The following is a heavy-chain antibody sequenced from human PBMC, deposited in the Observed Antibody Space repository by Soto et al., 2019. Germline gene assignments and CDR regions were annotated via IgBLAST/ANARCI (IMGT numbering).Heavy chain of an antibody. Sequence: SETLSLTCTVSGGSISSYYWSWIRQPPGKGLEWIGYIYYSGSTNHNPSLKSRVTISVDTSKNQFSLKLSSVTAADTAVYYCARGRGYCSGGSCPCNWFDPWGQGTLVTVSS. CDR1: GGSISSYY. D-gene: IGHD2-15*01. CDR3: ARGRGYCSGGSCPCNWFDP. V-gene: IGHV4-59*01. CDR2: IYYSGST. J-gene: IGHJ5*02.